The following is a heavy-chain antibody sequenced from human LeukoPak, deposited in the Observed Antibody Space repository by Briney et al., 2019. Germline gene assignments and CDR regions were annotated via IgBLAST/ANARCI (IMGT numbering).Heavy chain of an antibody. V-gene: IGHV4-59*01. CDR2: IYYSGST. Sequence: PSETLSLTCTVSGGSISSYYWSWIRQPPGKGLEWIGYIYYSGSTNYNPSLKSRVTISVDTSKNQLSLKLSSVTAADTAVYYCARGFGSGWYGPFDYWGQGTLVTVSS. CDR1: GGSISSYY. J-gene: IGHJ4*02. CDR3: ARGFGSGWYGPFDY. D-gene: IGHD6-19*01.